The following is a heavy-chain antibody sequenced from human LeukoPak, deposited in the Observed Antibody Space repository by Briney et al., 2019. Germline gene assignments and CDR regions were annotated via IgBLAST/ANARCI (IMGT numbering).Heavy chain of an antibody. CDR1: GFTFSSYS. CDR2: ISSSSSYI. V-gene: IGHV3-21*04. CDR3: AKAPVTTCRGAFCYPFDY. J-gene: IGHJ4*02. D-gene: IGHD2-15*01. Sequence: GGSLRLSCAASGFTFSSYSMNWVRQAPGKGLEWVSSISSSSSYIYYADSVKGRFTISRDNAKNTLFLQMNRLRPEDAAVYYCAKAPVTTCRGAFCYPFDYWGLGTLVTVSS.